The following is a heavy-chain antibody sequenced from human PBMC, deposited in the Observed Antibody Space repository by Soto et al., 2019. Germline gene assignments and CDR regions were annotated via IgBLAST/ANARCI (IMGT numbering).Heavy chain of an antibody. CDR1: GGSISSSSYY. CDR3: ARLIRITIFGVGISDY. CDR2: IYYSGST. Sequence: SETLSLTCTVSGGSISSSSYYWGWIRQPPGKGLEWIGSIYYSGSTYYNPSLKSRVTISVDTSKNQFSLKLSSVTAADTAVYYCARLIRITIFGVGISDYWGQGTLVTVSS. D-gene: IGHD3-3*01. J-gene: IGHJ4*02. V-gene: IGHV4-39*01.